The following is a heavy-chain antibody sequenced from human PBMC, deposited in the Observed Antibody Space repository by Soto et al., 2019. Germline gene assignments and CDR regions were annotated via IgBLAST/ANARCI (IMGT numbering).Heavy chain of an antibody. CDR3: ARTLDYGHMDV. Sequence: PSETLSLTCTASGDSVRNQYLALIRRPPGRGLEWIGYIYRSGSTKYNPSLKSRLTISVDTSKNQFSLKLSSVTAADTAVYYCARTLDYGHMDVWGKGTTVTVSS. V-gene: IGHV4-4*09. J-gene: IGHJ6*03. CDR2: IYRSGST. CDR1: GDSVRNQY. D-gene: IGHD3-16*01.